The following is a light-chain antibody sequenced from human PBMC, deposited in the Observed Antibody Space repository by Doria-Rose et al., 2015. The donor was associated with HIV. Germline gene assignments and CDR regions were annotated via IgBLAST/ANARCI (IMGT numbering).Light chain of an antibody. CDR1: QSFSSTY. Sequence: EIVLTQSPGTLSLSPGERATLSCRASQSFSSTYLAWYQQQPGQAPSLLIYDGSTRATGIPDRFSASGSETDFTLTVNRLEPEDFALYYCHQYGTSWTFGQGTKVEI. CDR2: DGS. CDR3: HQYGTSWT. J-gene: IGKJ1*01. V-gene: IGKV3-20*01.